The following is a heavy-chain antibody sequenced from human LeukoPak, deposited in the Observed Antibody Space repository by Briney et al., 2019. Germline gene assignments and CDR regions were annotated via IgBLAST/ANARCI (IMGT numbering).Heavy chain of an antibody. V-gene: IGHV3-23*01. CDR2: VSGSGSVT. CDR3: VKDLDCSGGDCYFNWYDP. J-gene: IGHJ5*02. Sequence: GVSLRLSCAVSGFTFRNYGMTWVRQAPGKGLEWVASVSGSGSVTYYADSVKGHFTISRDNSKNTLFLQMDSLRADDTAVYYCVKDLDCSGGDCYFNWYDPWGQGTLVTVSS. CDR1: GFTFRNYG. D-gene: IGHD2-21*02.